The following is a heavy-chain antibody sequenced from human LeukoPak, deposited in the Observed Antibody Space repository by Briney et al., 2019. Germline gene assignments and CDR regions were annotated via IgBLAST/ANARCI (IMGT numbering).Heavy chain of an antibody. D-gene: IGHD1-14*01. Sequence: SETLSLTCAVYGGSFSGYYWSWIRQPPGKGLEWIGEINHSGSTNYNPSLKSRVSISVDKSNNQFSLNLRSVTAADTAVYYCAGGPEKADFDFWGQGTLVIVSS. CDR2: INHSGST. J-gene: IGHJ4*02. CDR3: AGGPEKADFDF. CDR1: GGSFSGYY. V-gene: IGHV4-34*01.